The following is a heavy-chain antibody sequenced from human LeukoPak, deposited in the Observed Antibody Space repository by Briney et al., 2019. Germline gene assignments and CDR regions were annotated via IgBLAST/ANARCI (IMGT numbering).Heavy chain of an antibody. J-gene: IGHJ6*02. Sequence: GASVKVSCKASGYTFTGYYMHWVRQAPGQGPEWMGWINPNSGGTNYAQKFQGRVTMTRDTSISTAYMELSRLRSDDTAVYYCARGPYCSGGSCYFYYYYGMDVWGQGTTVTVSS. CDR2: INPNSGGT. D-gene: IGHD2-15*01. CDR1: GYTFTGYY. V-gene: IGHV1-2*02. CDR3: ARGPYCSGGSCYFYYYYGMDV.